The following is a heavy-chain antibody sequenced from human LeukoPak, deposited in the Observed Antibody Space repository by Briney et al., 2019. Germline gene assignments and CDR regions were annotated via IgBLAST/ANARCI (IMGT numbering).Heavy chain of an antibody. J-gene: IGHJ4*02. Sequence: GGSLRLSCAASGFVLSNYAMSWVRQAPGKGLEWVSTISASGSRTYYTDSVKGRFSISRDNSRNTMYLQMNSLRAEDTAIYYCAKHPQGAAGAHFDYWGQGTLVTVSS. CDR3: AKHPQGAAGAHFDY. D-gene: IGHD6-13*01. CDR1: GFVLSNYA. V-gene: IGHV3-23*01. CDR2: ISASGSRT.